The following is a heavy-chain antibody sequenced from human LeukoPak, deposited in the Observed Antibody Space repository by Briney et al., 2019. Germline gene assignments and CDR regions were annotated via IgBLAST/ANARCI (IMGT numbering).Heavy chain of an antibody. CDR2: ISSSGSTI. J-gene: IGHJ6*04. D-gene: IGHD3-10*02. V-gene: IGHV3-48*04. CDR1: RFTFSSYW. Sequence: GGSLRLSCAASRFTFSSYWMSWVRQAPGKGLEWVSYISSSGSTIYYADSVKGRFTISRDNAKNSLYLQMNSLRAEDTAVYYCAELGITMIGGVWGKGTTVTISS. CDR3: AELGITMIGGV.